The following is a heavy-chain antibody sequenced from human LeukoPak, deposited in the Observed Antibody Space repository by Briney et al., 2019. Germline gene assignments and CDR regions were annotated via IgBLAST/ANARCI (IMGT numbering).Heavy chain of an antibody. J-gene: IGHJ3*02. V-gene: IGHV3-23*01. D-gene: IGHD6-13*01. CDR2: ISGSGGST. CDR3: AKIPRIAAAGTRVTDDAFDI. CDR1: GFTFSTYA. Sequence: PGGSLRLSCEASGFTFSTYAMSWVRQAPGKGLEWVSAISGSGGSTYYADSVKGRFTISRDNSKNTLYLQMNSLRAEDTAVYYCAKIPRIAAAGTRVTDDAFDIWGQGTMVTVSS.